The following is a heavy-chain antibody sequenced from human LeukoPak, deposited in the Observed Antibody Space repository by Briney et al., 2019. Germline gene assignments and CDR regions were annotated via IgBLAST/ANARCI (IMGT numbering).Heavy chain of an antibody. CDR2: ISGSGGST. Sequence: GSLRLSCAASGFTFSNHAMSWVRQAPGMGLEWVSSISGSGGSTFQADSVKGRFTISRDNSKNTLYLQMNSLRAEDTALYYCAKVLSSSSWYYYYGMDVWGQGTTVTVSS. J-gene: IGHJ6*02. D-gene: IGHD6-13*01. CDR1: GFTFSNHA. V-gene: IGHV3-23*01. CDR3: AKVLSSSSWYYYYGMDV.